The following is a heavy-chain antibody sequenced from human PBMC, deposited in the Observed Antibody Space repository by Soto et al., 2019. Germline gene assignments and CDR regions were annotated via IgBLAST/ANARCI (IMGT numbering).Heavy chain of an antibody. CDR1: GFTFSSYS. V-gene: IGHV3-48*02. Sequence: GGSLRLSCAASGFTFSSYSMNWARQAPGKRLEWDSYISSSSSTIYYADSVKGRFAISRDNAKNSLYLQMNSLRDEDTAVYYCARNHDSSGYYYYYYYGMDVWGQGTTVTVSS. J-gene: IGHJ6*02. CDR2: ISSSSSTI. D-gene: IGHD3-22*01. CDR3: ARNHDSSGYYYYYYYGMDV.